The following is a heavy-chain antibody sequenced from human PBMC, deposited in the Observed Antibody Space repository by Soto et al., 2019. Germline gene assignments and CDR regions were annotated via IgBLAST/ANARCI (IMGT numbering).Heavy chain of an antibody. D-gene: IGHD2-15*01. J-gene: IGHJ4*02. V-gene: IGHV1-18*01. CDR2: ISAYNGNT. CDR1: GYTFTSYG. CDR3: ATAEGYCSGGSCYLTPPVY. Sequence: GASVKVSCKASGYTFTSYGISWVRQAPGQGLEWMGWISAYNGNTNYAQKLQGRVTMTADTSTSTAYMELRSLRSDDTAVYYCATAEGYCSGGSCYLTPPVYWGQGTLVTVSS.